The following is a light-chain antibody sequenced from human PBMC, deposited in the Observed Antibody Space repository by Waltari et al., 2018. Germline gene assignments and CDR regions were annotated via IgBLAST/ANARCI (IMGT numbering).Light chain of an antibody. CDR2: EVS. Sequence: QSALTQPASVSGSPGQSITISCTGTSNDVGGDGYVSWYQQYPGKAPKLIIYEVSYRPSGISTRFSGSKSGNTASLTISGLQAEDEADYYCSSHTSSVPHVFGTGTRVTVV. CDR3: SSHTSSVPHV. V-gene: IGLV2-14*01. J-gene: IGLJ1*01. CDR1: SNDVGGDGY.